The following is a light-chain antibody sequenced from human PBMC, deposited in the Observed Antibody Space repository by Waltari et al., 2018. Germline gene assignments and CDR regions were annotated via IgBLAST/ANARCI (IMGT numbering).Light chain of an antibody. CDR1: QGIRNS. CDR3: QQYYSVPPLT. CDR2: AAS. J-gene: IGKJ4*01. V-gene: IGKV1-NL1*01. Sequence: DIQMTQSPSSLSASVGDRVTITCRASQGIRNSLAWYQQKPGRAPKLLLYAASRFETGVPSRFSGSGSGTDYTLTISSLQPEDFATYYCQQYYSVPPLTFGGGTKVEIK.